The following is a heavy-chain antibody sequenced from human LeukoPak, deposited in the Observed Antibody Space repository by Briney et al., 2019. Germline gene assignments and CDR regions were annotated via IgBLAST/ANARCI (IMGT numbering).Heavy chain of an antibody. Sequence: SVKVSCKASGGTFSSYAISWVRQAPGQGLEWMGGIIPIFGTANYAQKFQGRVTITADKSTSTAYMELSSLRSEDTAVYYCARGSPPRRNYDSRGYYSYYFDYWGQGTLVTVSS. CDR2: IIPIFGTA. J-gene: IGHJ4*02. D-gene: IGHD3-22*01. CDR1: GGTFSSYA. V-gene: IGHV1-69*06. CDR3: ARGSPPRRNYDSRGYYSYYFDY.